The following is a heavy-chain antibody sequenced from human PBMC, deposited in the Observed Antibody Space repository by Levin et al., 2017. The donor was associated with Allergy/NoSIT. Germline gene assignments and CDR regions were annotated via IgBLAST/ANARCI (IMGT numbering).Heavy chain of an antibody. D-gene: IGHD5-18*01. V-gene: IGHV1-2*02. Sequence: AASVKVSCKASGYTFSGYYMHWVRQAPGQGLEWMGWINPYSGGTNYAQKFQGRVTMTRDTSISTAYMELSRLRFDDTAVYYCARVWGDSDGYGCDDWGQGTLVTVSS. J-gene: IGHJ4*02. CDR1: GYTFSGYY. CDR2: INPYSGGT. CDR3: ARVWGDSDGYGCDD.